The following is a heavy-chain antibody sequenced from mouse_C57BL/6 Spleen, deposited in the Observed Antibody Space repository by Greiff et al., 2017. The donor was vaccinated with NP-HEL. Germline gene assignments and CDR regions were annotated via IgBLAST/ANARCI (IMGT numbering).Heavy chain of an antibody. Sequence: VQLQQSGAELARPGASVKLSCKASGYTFTSYGISWVKQRTGQGLEWIGEIYPSSGNTYYNEKFKGKATLTADKSSSTAYMELRSLTSEDSAVYFCARGGVITTVVATDAMDYWGQGTSVTVSS. CDR2: IYPSSGNT. J-gene: IGHJ4*01. CDR3: ARGGVITTVVATDAMDY. CDR1: GYTFTSYG. V-gene: IGHV1-81*01. D-gene: IGHD1-1*01.